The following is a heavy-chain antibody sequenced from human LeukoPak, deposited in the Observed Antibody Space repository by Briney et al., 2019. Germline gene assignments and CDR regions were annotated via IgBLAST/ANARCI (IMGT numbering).Heavy chain of an antibody. D-gene: IGHD3-9*01. J-gene: IGHJ4*02. Sequence: ASVKVSCKASGYTFTSYGISWVRQAPGQGLEWMGWISAYNGNTNYARKLQGRVTMTTDTSTSTAYMELRSLRSDDTAVYYCARVGGLRYFDWLSKVDYWGQGTLVTVSS. CDR3: ARVGGLRYFDWLSKVDY. V-gene: IGHV1-18*01. CDR2: ISAYNGNT. CDR1: GYTFTSYG.